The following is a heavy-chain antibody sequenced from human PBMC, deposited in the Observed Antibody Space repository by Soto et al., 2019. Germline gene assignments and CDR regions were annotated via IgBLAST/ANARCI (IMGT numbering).Heavy chain of an antibody. CDR2: IYSGSTI. CDR1: GFTVSSNY. V-gene: IGHV3-53*01. Sequence: GGSLRLSCAASGFTVSSNYMSWVRQAPGKGLEWVSVIYSGSTIYYADSVKGRFTISRDNAKNSLYLQMNSLRAEDTAVYYCARYIGPLDYWGQGTLVTVSS. CDR3: ARYIGPLDY. J-gene: IGHJ4*02.